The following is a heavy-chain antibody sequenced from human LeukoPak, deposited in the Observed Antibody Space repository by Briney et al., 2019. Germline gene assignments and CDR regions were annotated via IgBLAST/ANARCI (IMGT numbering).Heavy chain of an antibody. V-gene: IGHV3-23*01. Sequence: PGGSLRLSCAASGFTFSSYAMTWVRQAPGKGLQWVSAVSGSGAHTYYADSVKGRFTISRDNSRDTLYLQMNSLRAEGTAIYYCAKNGDRGAYCTGGTCYPYFYYYMDVWGKGTTVTI. J-gene: IGHJ6*03. CDR2: VSGSGAHT. CDR3: AKNGDRGAYCTGGTCYPYFYYYMDV. D-gene: IGHD2-15*01. CDR1: GFTFSSYA.